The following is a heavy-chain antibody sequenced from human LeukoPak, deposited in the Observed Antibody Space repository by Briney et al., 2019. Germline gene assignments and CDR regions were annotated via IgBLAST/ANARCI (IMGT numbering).Heavy chain of an antibody. V-gene: IGHV3-30*02. J-gene: IGHJ3*02. CDR1: GFTFSSYG. CDR2: IRYDGSNK. CDR3: AKVRHDYGDPLDAFDI. Sequence: GGSLRLSCAASGFTFSSYGMHWVRQAPGKGLEWVAFIRYDGSNKYYADSVKGRFTISRDNSKNTLYLQMNSLRAEDTAVYYCAKVRHDYGDPLDAFDIWGQGQWSPSLQ. D-gene: IGHD4-17*01.